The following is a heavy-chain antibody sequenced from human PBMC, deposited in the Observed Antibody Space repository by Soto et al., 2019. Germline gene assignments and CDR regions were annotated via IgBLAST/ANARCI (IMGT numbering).Heavy chain of an antibody. CDR3: AKDPRRPPMAAGTCGLHFDY. D-gene: IGHD6-13*01. CDR1: GFTFSSYA. Sequence: EVQLLESGGGLVQPGGSLRLSCAASGFTFSSYAMSWVRQAPGKGLEWVSAISGSGGSTYYGDSVKGRFTISRDNSKNTLYLQMNSLRAEDTAVYYCAKDPRRPPMAAGTCGLHFDYWGQGTMVTVSS. V-gene: IGHV3-23*01. J-gene: IGHJ4*02. CDR2: ISGSGGST.